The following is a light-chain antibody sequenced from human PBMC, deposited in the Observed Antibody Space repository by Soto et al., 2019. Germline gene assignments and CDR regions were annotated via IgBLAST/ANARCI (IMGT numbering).Light chain of an antibody. V-gene: IGKV1-39*01. CDR3: QQSHSTPWT. CDR2: GAS. J-gene: IGKJ1*01. Sequence: DIQMTQSPSSLSASVGDRVTLTCRASQSISTYLNWYQQKPGKAPKLLIYGASSLQSGVPSRFSGSGSGTDFTLNINSLQPEDFATYYCQQSHSTPWTFGQGTKVEIK. CDR1: QSISTY.